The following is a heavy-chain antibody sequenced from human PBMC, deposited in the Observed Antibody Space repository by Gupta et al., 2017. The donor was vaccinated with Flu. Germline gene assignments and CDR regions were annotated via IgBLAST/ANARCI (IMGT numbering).Heavy chain of an antibody. CDR1: GFTFTNYA. CDR2: INHIGGTT. J-gene: IGHJ4*02. D-gene: IGHD6-19*01. CDR3: AKDLYTVPGALDS. V-gene: IGHV3-23*01. Sequence: EVQLLESGGGWVQPGGSLRLSCAASGFTFTNYAMSWVRQAPGKGLEWVSGINHIGGTTHHADSVEGRFTISRDNSKNTLYLEIHSLRAEDTAIYYCAKDLYTVPGALDSWGQGTLVTVSS.